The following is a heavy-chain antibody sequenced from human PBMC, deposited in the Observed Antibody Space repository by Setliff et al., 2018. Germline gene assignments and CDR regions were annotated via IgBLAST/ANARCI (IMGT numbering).Heavy chain of an antibody. CDR2: IYYSGST. D-gene: IGHD6-19*01. CDR1: GGSISSCSYY. V-gene: IGHV4-39*07. Sequence: SETLSLTCTVSGGSISSCSYYWGWIRQPPGKGLEWIGSIYYSGSTYYNPSLKSRVTISVDTSKNQFSLKLSSVTAADTAVYYCARVSQYSSGWYYYYYYGMDVWGQGTTVTVS. CDR3: ARVSQYSSGWYYYYYYGMDV. J-gene: IGHJ6*02.